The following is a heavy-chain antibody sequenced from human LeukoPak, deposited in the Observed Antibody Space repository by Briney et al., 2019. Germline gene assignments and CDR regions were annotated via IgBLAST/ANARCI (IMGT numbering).Heavy chain of an antibody. D-gene: IGHD5-12*01. J-gene: IGHJ4*02. CDR1: GFTFSSYG. CDR3: ARSTSGYSGYGPFDY. V-gene: IGHV3-30*04. Sequence: GGSLRLSCAASGFTFSSYGMHWVRQAPGKGLEWVAVISYDGSNKYYADSVKGRFTISRDNSKNTLYLQMNSLRAEDTAVYYCARSTSGYSGYGPFDYWGQGTLVTVSS. CDR2: ISYDGSNK.